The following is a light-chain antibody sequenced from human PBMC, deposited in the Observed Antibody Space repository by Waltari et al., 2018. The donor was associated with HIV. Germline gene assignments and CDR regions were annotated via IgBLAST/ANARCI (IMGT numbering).Light chain of an antibody. J-gene: IGKJ4*01. V-gene: IGKV3D-15*01. Sequence: EIVLTQSPATLSVSRGERVTLSCRASQSVTFNLAWYQQRPGQAPRLLIYGASTRATGIPARFSGSGSGTEFTLTISSLQSEDFAIYYCQQYNDWPPLTFGGGTKVDIK. CDR2: GAS. CDR3: QQYNDWPPLT. CDR1: QSVTFN.